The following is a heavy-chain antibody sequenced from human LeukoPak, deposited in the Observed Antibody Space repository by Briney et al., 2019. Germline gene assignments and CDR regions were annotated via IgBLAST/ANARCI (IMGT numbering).Heavy chain of an antibody. D-gene: IGHD5-24*01. J-gene: IGHJ4*02. CDR1: GGSISSYY. Sequence: SETLSLTCAVSGGSISSYYWSWIRQPPGKGLEWIGYTYYSGSANYSPSLKSRVTMSVDTSKNQFSLRLNSVTAADTAVYHCARGGSRDGYNRPLDYWGQGTLVTVSS. CDR2: TYYSGSA. V-gene: IGHV4-59*01. CDR3: ARGGSRDGYNRPLDY.